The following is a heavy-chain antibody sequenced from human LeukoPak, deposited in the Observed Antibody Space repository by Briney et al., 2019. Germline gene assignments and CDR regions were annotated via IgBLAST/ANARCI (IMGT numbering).Heavy chain of an antibody. CDR3: ARAPVDTAMVTKFWFDP. V-gene: IGHV1-3*03. Sequence: ASVKVSCKASRYTFTSYAMHWVRQAPGQRLEWMGWINAGNGNTKYSQEFQGRVTITRDTSASTAYMELSSLRSEDMAVYYCARAPVDTAMVTKFWFDPWGQGTLVTVSS. CDR1: RYTFTSYA. J-gene: IGHJ5*02. CDR2: INAGNGNT. D-gene: IGHD5-18*01.